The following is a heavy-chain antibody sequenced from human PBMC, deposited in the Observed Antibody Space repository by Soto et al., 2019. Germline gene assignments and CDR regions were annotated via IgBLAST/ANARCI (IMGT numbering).Heavy chain of an antibody. CDR2: ISAYNGNT. CDR3: ARDVRMLVAPTPPLDH. V-gene: IGHV1-18*04. J-gene: IGHJ4*02. D-gene: IGHD2-15*01. CDR1: GYTFTSYG. Sequence: QVQLVQSGAEVKKPGASVKVSCKASGYTFTSYGISWMRQAPGQGLEWLGWISAYNGNTNYAQKLQGRVTMTTDTSTSTAYMELRSLRSDDTAVYYCARDVRMLVAPTPPLDHWGQGTLVTVSS.